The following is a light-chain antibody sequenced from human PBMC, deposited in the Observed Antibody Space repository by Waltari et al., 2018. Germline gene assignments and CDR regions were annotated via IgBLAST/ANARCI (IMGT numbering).Light chain of an antibody. CDR2: EVT. Sequence: QSALTQAASVSGSPGQSITISCTGTSRAVGSYNIVSWYQQHPGKAPKLIISEVTKRPSGVSNRFSGSKSGNTASLTISGLQAEDEVDYFCSSYGSINTWLFGGGTKLTVL. CDR3: SSYGSINTWL. CDR1: SRAVGSYNI. V-gene: IGLV2-23*02. J-gene: IGLJ3*02.